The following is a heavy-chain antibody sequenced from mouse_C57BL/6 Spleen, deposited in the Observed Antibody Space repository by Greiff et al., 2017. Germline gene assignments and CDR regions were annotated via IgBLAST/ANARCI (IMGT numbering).Heavy chain of an antibody. V-gene: IGHV8-12*01. D-gene: IGHD2-1*01. CDR1: GFSLSTSGMG. CDR3: ARTPPIYYGNYWYFDV. J-gene: IGHJ1*03. Sequence: QVTLKVSGPGILQSSQTLSLTCSFSGFSLSTSGMGVSWIRQPSGKGLEWLAHFYWDDDKRYNPSLKSRLTISKDTSRNQVFRKITSVDTADTATYYCARTPPIYYGNYWYFDVWGTGTTVTVSS. CDR2: FYWDDDK.